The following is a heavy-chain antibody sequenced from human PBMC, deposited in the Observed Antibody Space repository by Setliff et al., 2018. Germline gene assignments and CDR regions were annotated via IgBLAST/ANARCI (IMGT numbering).Heavy chain of an antibody. CDR1: GGSISSSSYY. J-gene: IGHJ4*02. CDR3: ARGAYIGLDY. Sequence: PSETLSLTCIVSGGSISSSSYYWGWIRQPPGKGLEWIGSIDYSGTIYYNPSLKSRVTISVDTSKNQVSLKLSSVTAADTAVYYCARGAYIGLDYWGQGTLVTVSS. V-gene: IGHV4-39*07. CDR2: IDYSGTI. D-gene: IGHD4-4*01.